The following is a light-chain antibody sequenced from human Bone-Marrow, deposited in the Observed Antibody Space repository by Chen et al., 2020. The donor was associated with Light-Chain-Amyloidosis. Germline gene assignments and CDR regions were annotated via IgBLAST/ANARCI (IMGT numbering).Light chain of an antibody. V-gene: IGLV3-21*02. CDR2: DVS. CDR1: NIGSTS. J-gene: IGLJ3*02. CDR3: QVWDRSSDRPV. Sequence: SYVLTQPSSVSVAPGQTATIACGGNNIGSTSVHWYQQTPGQAPLLVVYDVSDRPSGIPERLSGSNSGNKATLTSSRVEAGDEADYYCQVWDRSSDRPVFGGGTKLTVL.